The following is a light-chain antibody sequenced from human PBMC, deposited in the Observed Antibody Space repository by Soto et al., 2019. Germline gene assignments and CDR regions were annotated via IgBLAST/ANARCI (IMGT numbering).Light chain of an antibody. CDR1: QSVSSNY. CDR2: GAS. CDR3: QQYGSSPPYT. Sequence: EIVLTQSPGTLSLSPGEGATLSCRASQSVSSNYLAWYQQKPGQAPRLLIFGASNRASDIPDRFSGSGSGTDFTLTISRLEPEDFAVDYCQQYGSSPPYTFGQGTKLDIK. V-gene: IGKV3-20*01. J-gene: IGKJ2*01.